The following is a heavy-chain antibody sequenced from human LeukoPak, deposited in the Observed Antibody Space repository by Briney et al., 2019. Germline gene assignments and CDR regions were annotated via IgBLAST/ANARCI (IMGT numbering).Heavy chain of an antibody. CDR3: AELGITMIGGV. J-gene: IGHJ6*04. CDR1: GFTFSSYA. V-gene: IGHV3-30*04. CDR2: ISYDGSNK. D-gene: IGHD3-10*02. Sequence: GGSLRLSCAASGFTFSSYALHWVRQSPSKGLECVAVISYDGSNKSYADSVKGRFTISRDNAKNSLYLQMNSLRAEDTAVYYCAELGITMIGGVWGKGTTVTISS.